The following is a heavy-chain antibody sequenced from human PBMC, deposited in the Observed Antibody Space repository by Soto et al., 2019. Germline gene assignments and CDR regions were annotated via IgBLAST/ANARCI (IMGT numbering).Heavy chain of an antibody. D-gene: IGHD1-1*01. CDR3: VRFTPLEKDYGVDV. Sequence: QMQLQQSRPRLVKSSQILSLTCAVSGASISSSAYYWSWIRQPPGNGLQWIGYMNYSGTTYYDPSLKGRLSMSVDRTKNQFSLKLTSVTAAERAVYFCVRFTPLEKDYGVDVWGPGTTVTVSS. CDR1: GASISSSAYY. CDR2: MNYSGTT. V-gene: IGHV4-30-4*01. J-gene: IGHJ6*02.